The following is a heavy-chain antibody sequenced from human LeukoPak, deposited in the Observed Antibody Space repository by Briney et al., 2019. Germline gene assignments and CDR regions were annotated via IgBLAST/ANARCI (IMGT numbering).Heavy chain of an antibody. D-gene: IGHD2-8*02. CDR3: VRDSTGWKPLDY. Sequence: GGSLRLSCAASGFTFSNYWMTWVRQAPGKWLEWAANINQDGSEIKYMDSVKGRFTISRDSAKTSLYLQMNSLRTEDTAVYYCVRDSTGWKPLDYWGQGILVTVSS. CDR1: GFTFSNYW. V-gene: IGHV3-7*01. J-gene: IGHJ4*02. CDR2: INQDGSEI.